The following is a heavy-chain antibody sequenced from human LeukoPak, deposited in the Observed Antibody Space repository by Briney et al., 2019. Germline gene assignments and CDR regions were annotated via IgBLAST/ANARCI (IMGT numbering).Heavy chain of an antibody. CDR2: ISSSSSTI. CDR3: ARAGSGWYEGWDWFDP. J-gene: IGHJ5*02. D-gene: IGHD6-19*01. CDR1: GFTFSSYS. V-gene: IGHV3-48*04. Sequence: GGSLRLSCAASGFTFSSYSMKWVRQAPGKGLEWVSYISSSSSTIYYADSVKGRFTISRDNAKNSLYLQMNSLRAEDTAVYYCARAGSGWYEGWDWFDPWGQGTLVTVSS.